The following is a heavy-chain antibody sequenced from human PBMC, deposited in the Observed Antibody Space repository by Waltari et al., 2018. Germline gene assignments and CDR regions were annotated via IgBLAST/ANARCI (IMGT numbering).Heavy chain of an antibody. J-gene: IGHJ5*02. CDR2: IYYSGST. Sequence: QVQLQESGPGLVKPSETLSLTCTVSGGSISSYYWSWIRQPPGKGLEWIGYIYYSGSTNYNPARKSRVTISVDTSKNQFSLKLSSVTAADTAVYYCARERGLGYCSGGSCPNWFDPWGQGTLVTVSS. CDR1: GGSISSYY. V-gene: IGHV4-59*01. CDR3: ARERGLGYCSGGSCPNWFDP. D-gene: IGHD2-15*01.